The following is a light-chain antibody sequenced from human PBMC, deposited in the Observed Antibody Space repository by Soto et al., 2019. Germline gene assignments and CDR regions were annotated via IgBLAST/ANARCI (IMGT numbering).Light chain of an antibody. V-gene: IGKV3-20*01. CDR3: QQCYSSPLT. J-gene: IGKJ4*01. Sequence: EIVLTQSPGILSLSPGERATLSCRASQSVSTSYLAWYQQKPGQAPRLLIYGTSSRATGTRDRFSGSGSGTDFTLTITRLEPEDFAVYYCQQCYSSPLTFGGGTKVDIK. CDR1: QSVSTSY. CDR2: GTS.